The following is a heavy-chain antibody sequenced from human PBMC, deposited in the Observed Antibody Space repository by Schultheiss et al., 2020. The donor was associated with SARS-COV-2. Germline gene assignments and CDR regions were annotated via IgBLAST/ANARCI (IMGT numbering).Heavy chain of an antibody. D-gene: IGHD6-6*01. CDR3: ARQPTIAARLGFDY. J-gene: IGHJ4*02. V-gene: IGHV4-4*07. Sequence: SETLSLTCTVSGASISSYYWSWVRQPAGKGLEWIGRFNPRGITNYSPSLKSRVTMSVATSKKQFSLKLSSVTAADTAVYYCARQPTIAARLGFDYWGQGTLVTVSS. CDR1: GASISSYY. CDR2: FNPRGIT.